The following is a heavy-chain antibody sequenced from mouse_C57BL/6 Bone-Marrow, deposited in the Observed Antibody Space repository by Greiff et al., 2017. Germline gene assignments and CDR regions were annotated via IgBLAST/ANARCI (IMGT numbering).Heavy chain of an antibody. CDR1: GFNIKNTY. Sequence: DVKLVESVAELVRPGASVKLSCTASGFNIKNTYMHWVKQRPEQGLEWIGRIDPANGNTKYAPKFQGKATITADTSSNTAYLQLSSLTSEDTAIYYCALHYYGSSSFDYWGQGTTLTVSS. CDR3: ALHYYGSSSFDY. V-gene: IGHV14-3*01. J-gene: IGHJ2*01. D-gene: IGHD1-1*01. CDR2: IDPANGNT.